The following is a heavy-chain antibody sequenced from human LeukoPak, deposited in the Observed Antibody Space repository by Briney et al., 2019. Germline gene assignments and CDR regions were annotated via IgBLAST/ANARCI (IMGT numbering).Heavy chain of an antibody. CDR2: TNNDGSTT. Sequence: PGGSLRLSCAASGFTFSFHWMHWVRQAPGKGLVWVSRTNNDGSTTNYADSVKSRFTISRDNAKNTLYLQMNNLRAEDTALYYCARSLGGGGDYWGQGTLVTVSS. J-gene: IGHJ4*02. V-gene: IGHV3-74*01. D-gene: IGHD2-15*01. CDR1: GFTFSFHW. CDR3: ARSLGGGGDY.